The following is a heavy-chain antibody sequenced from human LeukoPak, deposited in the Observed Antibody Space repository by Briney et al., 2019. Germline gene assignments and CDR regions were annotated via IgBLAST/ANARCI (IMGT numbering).Heavy chain of an antibody. CDR2: IYYSGST. CDR1: GDSVSSSSNF. V-gene: IGHV4-39*01. J-gene: IGHJ4*02. D-gene: IGHD3-9*01. CDR3: ARHLYDILTGYAYCFDD. Sequence: SETLSLTCTVSGDSVSSSSNFWGWIRQPPGKGLEWIGSIYYSGSTFYNPSLKSRVTISVDTSKNQFSLKLSSVTAADTAVYYCARHLYDILTGYAYCFDDWGQGTLVTVSS.